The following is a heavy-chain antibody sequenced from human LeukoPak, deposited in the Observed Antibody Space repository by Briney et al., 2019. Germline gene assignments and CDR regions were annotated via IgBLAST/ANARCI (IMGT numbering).Heavy chain of an antibody. V-gene: IGHV4-61*08. CDR3: AGHYYDSSGYYYYYGMDV. J-gene: IGHJ6*02. Sequence: PSETLPLTCTVSGGSISSGGYYWSWIRQPPGKGLEWIGYIYYSGSTNYNPSLKSRVTISVDTSKNQFSLKLSSVTAADTAVYYCAGHYYDSSGYYYYYGMDVWGQGTTVTVSS. CDR1: GGSISSGGYY. CDR2: IYYSGST. D-gene: IGHD3-22*01.